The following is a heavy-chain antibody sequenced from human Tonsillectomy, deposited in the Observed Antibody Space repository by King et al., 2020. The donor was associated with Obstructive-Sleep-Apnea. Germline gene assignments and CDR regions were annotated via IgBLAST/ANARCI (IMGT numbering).Heavy chain of an antibody. CDR1: GGSVSSYY. CDR2: IYYSGTT. D-gene: IGHD6-13*01. CDR3: ARVVGSTWDAGLDY. V-gene: IGHV4-59*02. J-gene: IGHJ4*02. Sequence: VQLQESGPGLVQPSETLSLTCTVSGGSVSSYYWIWIRQPPGKGLVSIGYIYYSGTTNYNPSLKSRVTISMDTSKNQFSLKVRSVTAADTAVYYCARVVGSTWDAGLDYWGQGTLVTVAS.